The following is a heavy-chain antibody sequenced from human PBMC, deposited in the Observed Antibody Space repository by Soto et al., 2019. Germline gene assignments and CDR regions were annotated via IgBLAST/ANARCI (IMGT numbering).Heavy chain of an antibody. J-gene: IGHJ6*02. D-gene: IGHD4-17*01. V-gene: IGHV4-39*01. CDR1: GGSISSRSYY. CDR2: IYYSGST. CDR3: SGDPNAVMDV. Sequence: QLLESGPGLVKPSETLSLTCTVSGGSISSRSYYWGWIRQPPGKGLEWIGFIYYSGSTYYNPSLKSRVAISVDTSKNQFSLKLSSVTAADTAVYYCSGDPNAVMDVWGQGTTVTVSS.